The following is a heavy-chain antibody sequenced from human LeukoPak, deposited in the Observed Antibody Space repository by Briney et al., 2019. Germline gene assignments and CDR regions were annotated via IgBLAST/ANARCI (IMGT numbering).Heavy chain of an antibody. D-gene: IGHD3-22*01. Sequence: GRSLRLSCAASGFTFSDYYMSWIRQAPGKGLEWVSSISSSSSYIYYADSVKGRFTISRDNAKNSLYLQMNSLRAEDTAVYYCARPPNDDSSGYSIDYWGQGTLVTVSS. CDR3: ARPPNDDSSGYSIDY. CDR1: GFTFSDYY. V-gene: IGHV3-11*06. CDR2: ISSSSSYI. J-gene: IGHJ4*02.